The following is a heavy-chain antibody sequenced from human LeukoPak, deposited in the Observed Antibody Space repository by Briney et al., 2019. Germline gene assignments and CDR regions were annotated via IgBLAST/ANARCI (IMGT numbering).Heavy chain of an antibody. D-gene: IGHD3-22*01. V-gene: IGHV1-2*06. CDR1: GYTFTGYY. CDR3: ARTYYYDSSGYYDFQH. CDR2: INPNSGGA. Sequence: GASVKVSCKASGYTFTGYYMHWVRQAPGQGLEWMGRINPNSGGANYAQKFQGRVTMTRDTSISTAYMELSRLRSDDTAVYYCARTYYYDSSGYYDFQHWGQGTLVTVSS. J-gene: IGHJ1*01.